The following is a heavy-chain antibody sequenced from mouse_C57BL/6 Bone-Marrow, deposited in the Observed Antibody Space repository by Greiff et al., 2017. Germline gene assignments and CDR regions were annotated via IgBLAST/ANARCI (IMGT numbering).Heavy chain of an antibody. J-gene: IGHJ3*01. CDR3: ARPLYYGPSFAY. CDR1: GYTFTDSY. CDR2: IYPGSGNT. V-gene: IGHV1-76*01. Sequence: VQLQHSGAELVRPGASVKLSCKASGYTFTDSYINWVKQRPGQGLEWIARIYPGSGNTYYNEKFKGKATLTAEKSSSTAYMQLSSLTSEDSAVYFCARPLYYGPSFAYWGQGTLVTVSA. D-gene: IGHD1-1*01.